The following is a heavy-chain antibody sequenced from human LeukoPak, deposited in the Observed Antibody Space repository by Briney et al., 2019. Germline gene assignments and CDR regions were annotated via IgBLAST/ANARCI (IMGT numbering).Heavy chain of an antibody. J-gene: IGHJ4*02. D-gene: IGHD3-10*01. CDR2: FDPEDGET. Sequence: ASVKVSCKVSGYSLTELSMHWVRQAPGKGLEWMGGFDPEDGETIYAQKFQGRVTMTEDTSTDTAYMELSSLRSEDTAVYYCPSGDQSYYGSGSYELWGQGTLVTVSS. CDR1: GYSLTELS. V-gene: IGHV1-24*01. CDR3: PSGDQSYYGSGSYEL.